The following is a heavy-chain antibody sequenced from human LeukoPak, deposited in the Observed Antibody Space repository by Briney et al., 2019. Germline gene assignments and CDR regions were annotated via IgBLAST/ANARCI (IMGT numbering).Heavy chain of an antibody. J-gene: IGHJ4*02. CDR1: GYTFTGYD. CDR2: MNPKSGNT. CDR3: ARALTYYYGSGPDY. V-gene: IGHV1-8*01. Sequence: GASVTVSCKASGYTFTGYDINWVRQATGQGLEWMGWMNPKSGNTGYAQKFQGRVTMTRNTSISTAYMELSSLRSDDTAVYYCARALTYYYGSGPDYWGQGTLVTVSS. D-gene: IGHD3-10*01.